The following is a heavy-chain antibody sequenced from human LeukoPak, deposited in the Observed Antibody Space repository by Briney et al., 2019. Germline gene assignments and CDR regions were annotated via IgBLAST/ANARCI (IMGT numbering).Heavy chain of an antibody. CDR3: ARSTGSYWGGNWFDP. V-gene: IGHV4-59*01. J-gene: IGHJ5*02. D-gene: IGHD1-26*01. CDR2: IYYSGST. Sequence: PSETLSLTCTVSGGSISSYYWTWIRQPPGKGLEWIGDIYYSGSTNYNPSLKSRVTISVDTSKNQFSLKLSSVTAADTAVYYCARSTGSYWGGNWFDPWGQGTLVTVSS. CDR1: GGSISSYY.